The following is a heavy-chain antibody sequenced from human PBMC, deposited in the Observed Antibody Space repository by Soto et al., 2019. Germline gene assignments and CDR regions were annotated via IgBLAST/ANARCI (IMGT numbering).Heavy chain of an antibody. Sequence: GGSLRLSCAASGFTFSSYWMHWVRQAPGKGLVWVSRMNEDGGTTDYANSVKGRFTISRDNAKNTLYLQMNSLRVEDTAVYYCASDLSGRADVWGQGTTVTVSS. CDR2: MNEDGGTT. CDR1: GFTFSSYW. D-gene: IGHD3-10*01. V-gene: IGHV3-74*01. J-gene: IGHJ6*02. CDR3: ASDLSGRADV.